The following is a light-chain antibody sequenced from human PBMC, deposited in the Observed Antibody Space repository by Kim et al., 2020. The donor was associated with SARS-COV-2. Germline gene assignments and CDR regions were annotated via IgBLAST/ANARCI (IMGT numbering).Light chain of an antibody. CDR3: QQSATPVFT. V-gene: IGKV1-39*01. Sequence: DIQMTQSPSSLSAYVGDRVTITCRASQTIGRFLNWFQQKPGKAPKLLVYAATTLQTGVPSRFRASGSGTHFTLTVDSLQPDDFATYYCQQSATPVFTFGPGTKVDIK. CDR2: AAT. CDR1: QTIGRF. J-gene: IGKJ3*01.